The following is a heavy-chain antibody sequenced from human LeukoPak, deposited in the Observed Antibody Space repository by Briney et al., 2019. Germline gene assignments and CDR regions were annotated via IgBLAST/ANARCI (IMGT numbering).Heavy chain of an antibody. CDR3: ARTAWLQSLFDY. J-gene: IGHJ4*02. Sequence: HPSETLSLTCAVYSGSFSGYYWSWIRQPPGKGLEWIGEISHSGSANYNPSLKSRVTISLDTSKNQFSLKLSSVTAADTAVYYCARTAWLQSLFDYWGQGTLVTVSS. V-gene: IGHV4-34*01. D-gene: IGHD5-24*01. CDR2: ISHSGSA. CDR1: SGSFSGYY.